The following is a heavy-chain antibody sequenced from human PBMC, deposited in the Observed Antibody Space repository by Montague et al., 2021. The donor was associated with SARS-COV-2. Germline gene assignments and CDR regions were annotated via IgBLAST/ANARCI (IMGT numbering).Heavy chain of an antibody. D-gene: IGHD3-3*01. Sequence: SKTLSLTCAVYGGSFSGYYWTWVRQPPGKGLEWIGEINHSGNTNYKPSLESRITMSVDTSKSLVSLNLTSVTAADTAVYYCARASSSWSGLDPWGQGTLVTVSS. CDR1: GGSFSGYY. J-gene: IGHJ5*02. CDR3: ARASSSWSGLDP. CDR2: INHSGNT. V-gene: IGHV4-34*01.